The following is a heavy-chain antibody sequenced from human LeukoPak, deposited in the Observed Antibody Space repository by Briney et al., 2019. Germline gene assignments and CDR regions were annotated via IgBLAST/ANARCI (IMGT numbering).Heavy chain of an antibody. CDR1: GGSMRSYY. J-gene: IGHJ3*02. V-gene: IGHV4-59*01. CDR3: ARHRGSSGYYWGVFDI. D-gene: IGHD3-22*01. Sequence: SETLSLTCTVSGGSMRSYYWSWVRQPPGKGLEWIGYIYYSGSTNYNPSFKSRVTISVDTSKNQFSLKLRSVTAADTAVYYCARHRGSSGYYWGVFDIWGQGTVVTVSS. CDR2: IYYSGST.